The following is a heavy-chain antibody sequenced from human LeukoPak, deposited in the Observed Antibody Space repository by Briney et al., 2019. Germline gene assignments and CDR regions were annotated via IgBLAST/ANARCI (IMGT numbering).Heavy chain of an antibody. CDR2: ISSSSSYI. CDR1: GFTFSSYS. CDR3: ARGAPRGHYYDSSGHDP. V-gene: IGHV3-21*01. Sequence: GGSLRLSCAASGFTFSSYSMNWVRQAPGKGLEWVSSISSSSSYIYYADSVKGRFSISRDNAKISLYLQMNSLKAEDTAVYYYARGAPRGHYYDSSGHDPWGQGTLVTVSS. D-gene: IGHD3-22*01. J-gene: IGHJ5*02.